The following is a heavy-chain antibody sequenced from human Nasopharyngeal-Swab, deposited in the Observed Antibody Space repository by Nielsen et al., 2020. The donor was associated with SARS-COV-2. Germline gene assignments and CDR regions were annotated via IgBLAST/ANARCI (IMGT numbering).Heavy chain of an antibody. CDR2: ISSSGSTI. Sequence: GGSLRLSCAASGFTFSSYEMNWVRQAPGKGLEWVSYISSSGSTIYYADSVKGRFTISRDNAKNSLYLQMNSLRAEDTALYYCAKTVKWAFDIWGQGTMVTVSS. CDR1: GFTFSSYE. D-gene: IGHD1-26*01. J-gene: IGHJ3*02. V-gene: IGHV3-48*03. CDR3: AKTVKWAFDI.